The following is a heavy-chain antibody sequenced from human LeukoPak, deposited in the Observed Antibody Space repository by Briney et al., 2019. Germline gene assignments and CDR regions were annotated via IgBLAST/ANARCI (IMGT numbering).Heavy chain of an antibody. CDR1: GYSFTSYW. CDR2: ISAHNGDT. V-gene: IGHV1-18*04. J-gene: IGHJ4*02. CDR3: ARDPLFGVGSTRIFDY. D-gene: IGHD1-26*01. Sequence: GESLKISCKGSGYSFTSYWISWVRQAPGQGLEWMGWISAHNGDTNYARNLQGRVTMTTDTSTSTVYMELRSLRSDDTAVYYCARDPLFGVGSTRIFDYWGQGTLVTVPS.